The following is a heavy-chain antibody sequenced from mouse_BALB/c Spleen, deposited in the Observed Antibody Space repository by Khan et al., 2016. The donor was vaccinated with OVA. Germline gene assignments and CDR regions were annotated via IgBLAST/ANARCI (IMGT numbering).Heavy chain of an antibody. V-gene: IGHV2-2*02. Sequence: QVQLKQSGPGLVQPSQSLSITCTVSGFSLTYYGVHWVRQSLGKGLEWRGVIWSGGSTAYNAAFINSLNISKDNSKSQAFFKMNSLQVKDTAIYYCARNYDYDEGLAYWGQGTLVTVSA. J-gene: IGHJ3*01. CDR2: IWSGGST. D-gene: IGHD2-4*01. CDR3: ARNYDYDEGLAY. CDR1: GFSLTYYG.